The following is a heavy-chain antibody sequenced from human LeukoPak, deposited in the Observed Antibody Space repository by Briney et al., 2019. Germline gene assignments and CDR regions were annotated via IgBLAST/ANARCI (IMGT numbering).Heavy chain of an antibody. CDR1: GYTLTELS. V-gene: IGHV1-46*01. CDR3: ARTYSSSWSYCDS. J-gene: IGHJ4*02. Sequence: ASVKVSCKVSGYTLTELSIHWVRQAPGKGLEWMGMINPSSGSTRFAQMFQDRVTMTRDTSTSAVYMELSSLTSEDTAMYYCARTYSSSWSYCDSWGQGTLVTVSS. D-gene: IGHD6-13*01. CDR2: INPSSGST.